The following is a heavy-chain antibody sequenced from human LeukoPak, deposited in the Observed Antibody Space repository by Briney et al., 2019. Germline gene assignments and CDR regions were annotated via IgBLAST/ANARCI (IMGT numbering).Heavy chain of an antibody. Sequence: SETLSLTCTVSGYSISSGYYWGWIRQPPGKGLEWIGSIYHSGSTYYNPSLKSRVTISVDTSKNQFSLKLSSVTAADAAVYYRARSENNSSPHRSWGQGTLVTVSS. D-gene: IGHD6-13*01. J-gene: IGHJ4*02. CDR3: ARSENNSSPHRS. CDR1: GYSISSGYY. V-gene: IGHV4-38-2*02. CDR2: IYHSGST.